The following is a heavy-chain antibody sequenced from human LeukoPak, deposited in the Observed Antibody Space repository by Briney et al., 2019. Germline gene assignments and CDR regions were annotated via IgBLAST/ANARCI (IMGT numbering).Heavy chain of an antibody. CDR2: ISAYNGNT. Sequence: ASVKVSCKASGYTFSSYGISWVRQAPGQGLEWMGWISAYNGNTNYAQKFQGRVTMTRNTSISTAYMELSSLRSEDTAVYYCARGGALYGGNSYWGQGTLVTVSS. J-gene: IGHJ4*02. CDR1: GYTFSSYG. V-gene: IGHV1-18*01. D-gene: IGHD4-23*01. CDR3: ARGGALYGGNSY.